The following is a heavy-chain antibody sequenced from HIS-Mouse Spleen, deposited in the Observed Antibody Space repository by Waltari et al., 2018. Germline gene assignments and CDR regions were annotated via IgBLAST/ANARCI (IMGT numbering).Heavy chain of an antibody. CDR2: INPNSGGT. CDR1: GYTFTGYY. D-gene: IGHD2-15*01. J-gene: IGHJ4*02. V-gene: IGHV1-2*02. CDR3: ARRCSGGSCYFDY. Sequence: QVQLVQSGAEVKKPGASVKVSCKASGYTFTGYYMHWVRQAPGQGLEWMGWINPNSGGTNYEQKFQGRVTMTRDTSISTAYMELSRLRSDDTAVYYCARRCSGGSCYFDYWGQGTLVTVSS.